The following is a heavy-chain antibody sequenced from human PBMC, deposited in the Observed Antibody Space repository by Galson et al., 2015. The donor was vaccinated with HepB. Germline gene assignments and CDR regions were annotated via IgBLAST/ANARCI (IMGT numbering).Heavy chain of an antibody. D-gene: IGHD5-18*01. Sequence: LSLTCTVSGGSISSSSYYWGWIRQPPGKGLEWIGGIYYSGSTYYNPSLKSRVTISVDTSKNQFSLKLSSVTAADTAVYYCARQDTAMVITIDYWGQGTLVTVSS. CDR2: IYYSGST. J-gene: IGHJ4*02. V-gene: IGHV4-39*01. CDR1: GGSISSSSYY. CDR3: ARQDTAMVITIDY.